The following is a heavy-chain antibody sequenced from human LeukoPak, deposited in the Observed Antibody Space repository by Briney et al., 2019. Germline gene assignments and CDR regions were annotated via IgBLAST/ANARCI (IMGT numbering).Heavy chain of an antibody. Sequence: SETLSLTCTVSGGSISSYYWSWIRQPPGKGLEWIGYIYYSGSTNYNPSLKSRVTISVDTSKNQFSLKLSSVTAADTAVYYCARELVGITIFGVAYDYWGQGTLVTVSS. CDR2: IYYSGST. CDR3: ARELVGITIFGVAYDY. J-gene: IGHJ4*02. V-gene: IGHV4-59*12. CDR1: GGSISSYY. D-gene: IGHD3-3*01.